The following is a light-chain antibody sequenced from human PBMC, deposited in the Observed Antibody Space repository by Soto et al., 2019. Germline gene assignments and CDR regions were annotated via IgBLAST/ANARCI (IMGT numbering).Light chain of an antibody. V-gene: IGKV1-5*01. Sequence: DIQMTQSPSTLSASVGDRVTITCRASQSISSWLAWYQQKPGKAPKLLIYDASSLESGVPSRFSGSGSGTEFTHTLSSLQPDDFATYYCQQYNSYSFTFGGGTKVEIK. CDR2: DAS. CDR3: QQYNSYSFT. J-gene: IGKJ4*01. CDR1: QSISSW.